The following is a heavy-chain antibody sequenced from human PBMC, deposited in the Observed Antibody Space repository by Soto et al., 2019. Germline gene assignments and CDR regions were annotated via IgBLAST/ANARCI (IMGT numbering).Heavy chain of an antibody. J-gene: IGHJ4*02. CDR3: ARLIHCKTTSCYFDY. CDR1: GGSISSSSYY. V-gene: IGHV4-39*01. CDR2: VYYSGTT. D-gene: IGHD2-2*01. Sequence: QLQLQESGPGLVKPSETLSLTCTVSGGSISSSSYYWAWVRQPPGKGLEWIGSVYYSGTTYYNPSLNSRVTKXXDXSXXQFSLKLSSVTAADTAVFYCARLIHCKTTSCYFDYWGQGTLVTVSS.